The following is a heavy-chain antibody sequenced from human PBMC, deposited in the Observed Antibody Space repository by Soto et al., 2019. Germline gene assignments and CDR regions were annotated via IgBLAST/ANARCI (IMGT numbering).Heavy chain of an antibody. CDR3: ARVIRGAYYNSPLDT. J-gene: IGHJ5*02. V-gene: IGHV1-2*02. D-gene: IGHD3-10*01. Sequence: ASVKVSCKASGYTYTGYFMHWVRQAPGQGLEWMGWINPYSGGADYAQSFQGRVTMTRDTSISTVYMELSRLRFDDTAVYYCARVIRGAYYNSPLDTWGQGTVVTVSS. CDR1: GYTYTGYF. CDR2: INPYSGGA.